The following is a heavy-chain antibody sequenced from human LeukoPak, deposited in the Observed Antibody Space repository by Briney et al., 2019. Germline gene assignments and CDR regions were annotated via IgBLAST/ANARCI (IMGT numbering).Heavy chain of an antibody. CDR2: VYTSGST. D-gene: IGHD1-26*01. J-gene: IGHJ4*02. Sequence: SETLSLTCTVSGGSISSYYWSWIRQPAGKGLEWIGRVYTSGSTNYNPSLKSRVTMSVGTSKNQFSLKLTSVTAADTAVYYCAREVEGGKGELLVYWGQGPLVTVSS. V-gene: IGHV4-4*07. CDR1: GGSISSYY. CDR3: AREVEGGKGELLVY.